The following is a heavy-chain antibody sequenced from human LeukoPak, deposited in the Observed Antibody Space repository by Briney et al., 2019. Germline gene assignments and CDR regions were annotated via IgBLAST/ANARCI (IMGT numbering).Heavy chain of an antibody. J-gene: IGHJ5*02. CDR2: IYDSGST. CDR1: GGSFSGYY. D-gene: IGHD3-16*01. V-gene: IGHV4-34*01. CDR3: ARHYGP. Sequence: SETLSLTCAVYGGSFSGYYWSWIRQPPGKGLEWIGSIYDSGSTYYNPSLKSRVTISVDTSKNQFSLKLNSVTAADTAVYYCARHYGPWGQGTLVTVSS.